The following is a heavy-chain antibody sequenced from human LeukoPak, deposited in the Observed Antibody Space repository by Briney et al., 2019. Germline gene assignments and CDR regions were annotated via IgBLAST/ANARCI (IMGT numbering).Heavy chain of an antibody. V-gene: IGHV3-30*04. CDR3: ARDQYGSGSYFDY. J-gene: IGHJ4*02. D-gene: IGHD3-10*01. CDR2: ISYDGSNK. Sequence: PGGSLRLSCAASGFTFSSYAMHWVRQAPGKGLEWVAVISYDGSNKYYADSVKGRFTISRDNSKNTLYLQMNSLRAEDTAVYYCARDQYGSGSYFDYWGQGTLVTVSS. CDR1: GFTFSSYA.